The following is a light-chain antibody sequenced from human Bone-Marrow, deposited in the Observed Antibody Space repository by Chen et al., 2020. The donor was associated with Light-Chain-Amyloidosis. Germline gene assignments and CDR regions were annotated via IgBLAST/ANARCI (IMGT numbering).Light chain of an antibody. CDR2: DDS. J-gene: IGLJ3*02. CDR3: QVWDSSSDHGV. CDR1: SIGRKN. V-gene: IGLV3-21*02. Sequence: SYVLSQPPSVSVAPGQTARITCGGNSIGRKNVHWYQQEPGQAPVLVVYDDSDRPSGIPERLSGSNSGNTATLTISRVEAGDEGDYYCQVWDSSSDHGVFGGGTKLTVL.